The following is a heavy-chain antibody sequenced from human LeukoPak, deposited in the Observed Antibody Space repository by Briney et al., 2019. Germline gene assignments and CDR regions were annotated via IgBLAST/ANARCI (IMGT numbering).Heavy chain of an antibody. J-gene: IGHJ4*02. V-gene: IGHV3-23*01. CDR2: IIGSGGST. D-gene: IGHD3-9*01. CDR3: ALDILTGYYPH. Sequence: WVSAIIGSGGSTYYADSVKGRFTISRDNSKNTLYLQMNSLRAEDTAVYYCALDILTGYYPHWGQGTLVTVSS.